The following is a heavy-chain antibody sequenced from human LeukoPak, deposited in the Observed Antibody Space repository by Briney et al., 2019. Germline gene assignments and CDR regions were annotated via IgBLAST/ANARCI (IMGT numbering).Heavy chain of an antibody. CDR2: IFYSGST. D-gene: IGHD3-22*01. Sequence: SETLSLTCTVSGGPINSYYWSWIRQPPGKGLEWIGYIFYSGSTNYNPSLKGRVTISVDTSKNQFSLKLSSVTAADTAVYYCARRITSSGYYRDDSWGQGTLVTVSS. V-gene: IGHV4-59*08. CDR1: GGPINSYY. CDR3: ARRITSSGYYRDDS. J-gene: IGHJ4*02.